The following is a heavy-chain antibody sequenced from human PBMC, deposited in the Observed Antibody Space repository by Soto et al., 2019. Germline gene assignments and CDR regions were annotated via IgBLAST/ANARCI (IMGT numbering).Heavy chain of an antibody. Sequence: LRLSCAASGFTFSSYAMHWVRQAPGKGLEWVAVISYDGSNKYYADSVKGRFTISRDNSKNTLYLQMNSLRAEDTAVYYCARVRDYGSGSLTLWDYWGQGTLVTVSS. CDR3: ARVRDYGSGSLTLWDY. J-gene: IGHJ4*02. V-gene: IGHV3-30-3*01. CDR2: ISYDGSNK. D-gene: IGHD3-10*01. CDR1: GFTFSSYA.